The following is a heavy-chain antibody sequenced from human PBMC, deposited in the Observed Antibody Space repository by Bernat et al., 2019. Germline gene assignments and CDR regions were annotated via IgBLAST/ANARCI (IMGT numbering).Heavy chain of an antibody. CDR2: ISYDGSNK. D-gene: IGHD2-21*01. CDR3: AVWGFRMETAGDAFDI. CDR1: GFTFSSYG. J-gene: IGHJ3*02. Sequence: QVQLVESGGGVVQPGRSLRLSCAASGFTFSSYGMHWVRQAPGKGLEWVAVISYDGSNKYYADSVKGRFTISRDNSKNTLYLQMNSLRAEDTAVYYCAVWGFRMETAGDAFDIWGQGTMVTVSS. V-gene: IGHV3-30*03.